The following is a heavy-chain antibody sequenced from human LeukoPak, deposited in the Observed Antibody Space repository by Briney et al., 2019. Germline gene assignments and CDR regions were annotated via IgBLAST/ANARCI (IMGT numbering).Heavy chain of an antibody. CDR1: GGTFSSYA. CDR2: IIPIFGTA. J-gene: IGHJ4*02. Sequence: SVKVSCKASGGTFSSYAISWARQAPGQGLEWMGGIIPIFGTANYAQKFQGRVTITADKSTSTAYMELSSLRSEDTAVYYCARGRYCSGGSCYSSGFDYWGQGTLVTVSS. D-gene: IGHD2-15*01. CDR3: ARGRYCSGGSCYSSGFDY. V-gene: IGHV1-69*06.